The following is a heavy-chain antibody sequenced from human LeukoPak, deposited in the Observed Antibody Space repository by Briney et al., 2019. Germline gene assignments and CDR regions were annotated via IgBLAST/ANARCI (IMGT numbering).Heavy chain of an antibody. CDR1: GFTFSSYG. V-gene: IGHV3-30*03. CDR3: ARDNPRYSSGWYYFDY. Sequence: PGGSLRLSCAASGFTFSSYGMHWVRQAPGKGLEWVAVISYDGSNKYYADSVKGRFTISRDNFKNTLYLQMNSLRAEDTAVYYCARDNPRYSSGWYYFDYWGQGTLVTVSS. J-gene: IGHJ4*02. CDR2: ISYDGSNK. D-gene: IGHD6-19*01.